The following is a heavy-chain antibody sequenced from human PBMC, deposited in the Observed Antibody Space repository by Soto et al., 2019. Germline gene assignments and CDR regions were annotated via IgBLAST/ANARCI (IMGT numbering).Heavy chain of an antibody. CDR2: IETDGTTQ. CDR1: GFTFAKYW. D-gene: IGHD3-10*01. CDR3: GRQAALWEKVDF. Sequence: EEQLVESGGGLVQPVRSLRLSCVVSGFTFAKYWMHWVRQAPGNVLVWVARIETDGTTQTYADSLEGRFTISRDNAKNTLYLHMNSLRAEDTAVYYCGRQAALWEKVDFRGHGTPVTVSP. V-gene: IGHV3-74*01. J-gene: IGHJ1*01.